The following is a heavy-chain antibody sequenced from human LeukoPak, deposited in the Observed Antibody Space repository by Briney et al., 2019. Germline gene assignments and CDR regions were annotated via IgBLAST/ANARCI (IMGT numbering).Heavy chain of an antibody. V-gene: IGHV4-59*01. CDR3: ARGRDYTNTPFDY. CDR2: VYYSGTT. CDR1: GGSISGSY. J-gene: IGHJ4*02. Sequence: WETLSLTCSVSGGSISGSYWSWIRQPPGKGLEWIGYVYYSGTTNYSPSLKSRVTISIDTSKKQFSLRLSSVTAADTAVYYCARGRDYTNTPFDYWGQRTLVTVSS. D-gene: IGHD2-8*01.